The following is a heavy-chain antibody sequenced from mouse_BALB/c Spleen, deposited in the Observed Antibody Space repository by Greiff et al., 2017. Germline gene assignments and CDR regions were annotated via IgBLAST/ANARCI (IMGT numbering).Heavy chain of an antibody. CDR3: ARLSMNTLYN. CDR1: GYSFTSYW. CDR2: IDPSDSET. V-gene: IGHV1S126*01. Sequence: VQLQQSGPQLVRPGASVKISCKASGYSFTSYWMHWVKQRPGQGLEWIGMIDPSDSETRLNQKFKDKATLTVDKSSSTAYMQLSSPTSEDSAVYYCARLSMNTLYNWGQGTTLTDTS. J-gene: IGHJ2*01. D-gene: IGHD2-4*01.